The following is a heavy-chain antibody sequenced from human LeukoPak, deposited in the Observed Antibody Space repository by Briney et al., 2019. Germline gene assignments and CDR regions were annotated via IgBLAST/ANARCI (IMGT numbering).Heavy chain of an antibody. Sequence: XETLSLTCAVYGGSFSGYYWSWIRQPPGKGLEWIGEINHSGSTNYNPSLKSRVTISVDTSKNQFSLKLSSVTAADTAVYYCARVPYYYDSSGYWSAFDIWGQGTMVTVSS. V-gene: IGHV4-34*01. CDR3: ARVPYYYDSSGYWSAFDI. CDR2: INHSGST. D-gene: IGHD3-22*01. J-gene: IGHJ3*02. CDR1: GGSFSGYY.